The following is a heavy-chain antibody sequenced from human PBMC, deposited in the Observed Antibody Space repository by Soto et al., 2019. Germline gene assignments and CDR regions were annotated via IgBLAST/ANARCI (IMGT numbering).Heavy chain of an antibody. CDR1: GYTFTSYG. CDR3: ASGRCSSTSCYALYYFDY. D-gene: IGHD2-2*01. Sequence: GASVKVSCKASGYTFTSYGISWVRQAPGQGLEWMGWISAYNGNTNYAQKLQGRVTMTTDTSTSTAYMELRSLRSDDTAVYYCASGRCSSTSCYALYYFDYWGQGTLVTSPQ. J-gene: IGHJ4*02. CDR2: ISAYNGNT. V-gene: IGHV1-18*01.